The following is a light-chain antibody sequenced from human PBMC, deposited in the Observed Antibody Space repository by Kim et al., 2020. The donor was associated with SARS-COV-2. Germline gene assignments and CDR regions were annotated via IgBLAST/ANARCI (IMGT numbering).Light chain of an antibody. J-gene: IGLJ1*01. Sequence: QSVLTQPPSVSATPGQRVTISCYGSGSNIGANSVYWYQQVPGAAPTLLIYKNNQRPSGVPDRFSGSKSGSSASLAISGLRSEDEGDYYCAAWDDGLAGYYVFGTGTKVTVL. CDR3: AAWDDGLAGYYV. CDR1: GSNIGANS. CDR2: KNN. V-gene: IGLV1-47*01.